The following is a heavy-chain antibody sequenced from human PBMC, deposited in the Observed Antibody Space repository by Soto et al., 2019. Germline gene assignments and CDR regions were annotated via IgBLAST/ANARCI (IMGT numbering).Heavy chain of an antibody. CDR3: ATSTVAGTDYYYYGMDV. CDR1: GGTFSSYA. J-gene: IGHJ6*02. Sequence: QVQLVQSGAEVKKPGSSVKVSCKASGGTFSSYAISWVRQAPGQGLEWMGGIIPIFGTANYAQKFQGRVTITADESTSTAYMELSSLSSEDTAVYYCATSTVAGTDYYYYGMDVWGQGTTVTVSS. D-gene: IGHD6-19*01. V-gene: IGHV1-69*01. CDR2: IIPIFGTA.